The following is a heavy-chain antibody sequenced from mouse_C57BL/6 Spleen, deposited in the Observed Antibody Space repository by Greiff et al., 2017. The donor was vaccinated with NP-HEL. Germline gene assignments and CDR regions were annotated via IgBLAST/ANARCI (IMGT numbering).Heavy chain of an antibody. Sequence: VQLQQSGPELVKPGASVKISCKASGYTFTDYYMNWVKQSHGKSLEWIGDINPNNGGTSYNQKFKGKATLTVDKSSSTAYMELRSLTSEDSAVYYCALYYYGSRAWFAYWGQGTLVTVSA. CDR3: ALYYYGSRAWFAY. CDR1: GYTFTDYY. V-gene: IGHV1-26*01. J-gene: IGHJ3*01. CDR2: INPNNGGT. D-gene: IGHD1-1*01.